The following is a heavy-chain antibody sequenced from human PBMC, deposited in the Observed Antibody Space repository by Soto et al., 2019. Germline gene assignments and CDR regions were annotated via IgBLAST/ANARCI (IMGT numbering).Heavy chain of an antibody. CDR3: ARIGYSSSCFDY. CDR2: IKQDGSVR. Sequence: EVQLVESGGGSVQPGGSLRLSCAASGFTFSNYWMSWVRQAPGKGLEWVANIKQDGSVRYYVDSVKGRFTISRDNAMSSVYLQMNSLRAEDTSFYYCARIGYSSSCFDYWGQRTLVTVSS. CDR1: GFTFSNYW. D-gene: IGHD6-13*01. V-gene: IGHV3-7*01. J-gene: IGHJ4*02.